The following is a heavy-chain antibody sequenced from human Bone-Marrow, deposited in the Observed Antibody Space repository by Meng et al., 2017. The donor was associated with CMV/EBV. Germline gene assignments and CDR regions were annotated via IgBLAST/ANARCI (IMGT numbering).Heavy chain of an antibody. CDR3: TTDLRWIQLWLTSNVNY. V-gene: IGHV3-15*01. J-gene: IGHJ4*02. Sequence: GESLKISCAASGFTFSNAWMSWVRQAPGKGLEWVGRIKSKTDGGTTDYVAPVKGRFTISRDDSKNTLYLQMNSLKTEDTAVYYCTTDLRWIQLWLTSNVNYWGQGTLVTVSS. D-gene: IGHD5-18*01. CDR2: IKSKTDGGTT. CDR1: GFTFSNAW.